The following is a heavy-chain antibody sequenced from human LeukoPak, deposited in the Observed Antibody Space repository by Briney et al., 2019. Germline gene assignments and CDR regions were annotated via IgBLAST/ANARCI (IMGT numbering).Heavy chain of an antibody. D-gene: IGHD3-10*01. CDR2: ISAYNGNT. CDR1: GYTFTSYG. J-gene: IGHJ4*02. CDR3: ARAPYGSGRFFPSYFDY. Sequence: ASVKVSRKASGYTFTSYGISWVRQAPGQGLEWVGWISAYNGNTNYAQKLQGRVTMTTDTSTSTAYMELRSLRSDDTAVYYCARAPYGSGRFFPSYFDYWGQGTLVTVSS. V-gene: IGHV1-18*01.